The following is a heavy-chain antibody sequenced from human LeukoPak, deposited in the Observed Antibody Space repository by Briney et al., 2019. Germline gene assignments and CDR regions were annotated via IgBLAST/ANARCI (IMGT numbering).Heavy chain of an antibody. J-gene: IGHJ4*02. CDR2: IYHTGST. V-gene: IGHV4-28*01. CDR1: GYSISSSSKW. D-gene: IGHD2-2*01. Sequence: SETLSLTYAVSGYSISSSSKWWGWIRQPPGKGLEWIGYIYHTGSTYYNPSLKSRVSMSVDTSKNQISLKLSSVTAVDTAVYYCARTQGYCSSTSYYPFDYWGQGTLVTVSS. CDR3: ARTQGYCSSTSYYPFDY.